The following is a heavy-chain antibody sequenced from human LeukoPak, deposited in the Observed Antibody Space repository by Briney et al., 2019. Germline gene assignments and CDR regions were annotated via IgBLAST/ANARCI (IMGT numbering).Heavy chain of an antibody. V-gene: IGHV1-2*02. D-gene: IGHD2-2*01. CDR1: GYTFTSYG. Sequence: ASVKVSCKASGYTFTSYGISWVRQAPGQGLEWMGWINPNSGGTNYAQKFQGRVTMTRDTSISTAYMELSRLRSDDTAVYYCARDVGYCSSTSCHQYYYYGMDVWGQGTTVTVSS. J-gene: IGHJ6*02. CDR2: INPNSGGT. CDR3: ARDVGYCSSTSCHQYYYYGMDV.